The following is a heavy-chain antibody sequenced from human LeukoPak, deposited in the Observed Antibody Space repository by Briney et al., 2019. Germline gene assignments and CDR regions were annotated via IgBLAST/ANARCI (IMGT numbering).Heavy chain of an antibody. Sequence: GGSLRLSCAASGFTFSSYSMNWVRQAPGNGLEWVSYISSSSSTIYYADSVKGRFTISRDNAKNSLYLQMNSLRAEDTAVYYCAREGWFGELLRHPFDYWGQGTLVTVSS. D-gene: IGHD3-10*01. J-gene: IGHJ4*02. CDR2: ISSSSSTI. V-gene: IGHV3-48*04. CDR1: GFTFSSYS. CDR3: AREGWFGELLRHPFDY.